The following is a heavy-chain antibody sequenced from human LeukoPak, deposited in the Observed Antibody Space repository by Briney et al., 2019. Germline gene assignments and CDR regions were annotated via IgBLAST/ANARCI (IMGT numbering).Heavy chain of an antibody. Sequence: GGSLRLSCAASGFTFDDYAMHWVRQVPGKGLEWVSGISWNRDYIGYADSAKGRFTISRDNAKNSLYLQMNSLRGEDTALYYCAKGGIYRGYYYYYMDVWGKGTTVTISS. CDR1: GFTFDDYA. J-gene: IGHJ6*03. CDR3: AKGGIYRGYYYYYMDV. V-gene: IGHV3-9*01. CDR2: ISWNRDYI. D-gene: IGHD6-13*01.